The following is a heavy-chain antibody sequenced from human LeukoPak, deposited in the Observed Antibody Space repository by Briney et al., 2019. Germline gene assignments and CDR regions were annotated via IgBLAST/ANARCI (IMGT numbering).Heavy chain of an antibody. J-gene: IGHJ6*03. CDR1: GYSISSGYY. CDR3: AGTITMTVGYYYYMDV. Sequence: MTSETLSLTCTVSGYSISSGYYWGWIRQPPGKGLEWIGIIYHSGSTYYNPSLKSRVTISVDTSKNQFFLKLSSVTAADTAVYYCAGTITMTVGYYYYMDVWGKGTTVTVSS. CDR2: IYHSGST. D-gene: IGHD3-22*01. V-gene: IGHV4-38-2*02.